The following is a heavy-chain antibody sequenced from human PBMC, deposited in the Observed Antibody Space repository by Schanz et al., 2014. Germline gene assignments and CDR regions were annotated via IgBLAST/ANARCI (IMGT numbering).Heavy chain of an antibody. CDR2: ISGSSIHK. J-gene: IGHJ3*02. V-gene: IGHV3-11*05. Sequence: QVYLVESGGDLVKPGGSLRLSCAASGFTFSDYYMAWIRQAPGKGLEWVSHISGSSIHKNYADSVKGRFSISRDNGETSVYLQINSLRVEDTAVYYCAREQYYFGSGSPFDIWGQGTMVTVSS. CDR3: AREQYYFGSGSPFDI. D-gene: IGHD3-10*01. CDR1: GFTFSDYY.